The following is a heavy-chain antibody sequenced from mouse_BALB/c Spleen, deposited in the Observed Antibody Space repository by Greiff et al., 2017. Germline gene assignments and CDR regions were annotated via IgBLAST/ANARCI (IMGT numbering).Heavy chain of an antibody. Sequence: VQLVESGPGLVAPSQSLSITCTVSGFSLTSYGVHWVRQPPGKGLEWLGVIWAGGSTNYNSALMSRLSISKDNSKSQVFLKMNSLQANDTAIYYCARNPPYAMDYWGQGTSVTVSS. CDR2: IWAGGST. CDR3: ARNPPYAMDY. J-gene: IGHJ4*01. CDR1: GFSLTSYG. V-gene: IGHV2-9*02.